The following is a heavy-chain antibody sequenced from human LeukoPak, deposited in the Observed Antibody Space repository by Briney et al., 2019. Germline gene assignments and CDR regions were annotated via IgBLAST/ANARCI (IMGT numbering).Heavy chain of an antibody. J-gene: IGHJ3*02. V-gene: IGHV3-21*01. CDR2: ISSSSSYI. D-gene: IGHD3-3*01. CDR3: ARAYYDFWSGSEDAFDI. Sequence: GGPLRLSCAASGFTFSSYSMTWVRQAPGKGLEWVSSISSSSSYIYYADSVKGRFTISRDNAKNSLYLQMNSLRAEDTAVYYCARAYYDFWSGSEDAFDIWGQGTMVTVSS. CDR1: GFTFSSYS.